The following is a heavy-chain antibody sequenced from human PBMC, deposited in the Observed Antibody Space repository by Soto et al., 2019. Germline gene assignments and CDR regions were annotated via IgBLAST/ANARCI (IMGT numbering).Heavy chain of an antibody. CDR1: GFTFSSYA. Sequence: GSLRLSCAASGFTFSSYAMSWVRQAPGKGLEWVSAISGSGGSTYYADSVKGRFTISRDNSKNTLYLQMNSLRAEDTAVYYCAKARLGGYYYYGMDVWGQGTTVTVPS. CDR3: AKARLGGYYYYGMDV. J-gene: IGHJ6*02. D-gene: IGHD1-26*01. CDR2: ISGSGGST. V-gene: IGHV3-23*01.